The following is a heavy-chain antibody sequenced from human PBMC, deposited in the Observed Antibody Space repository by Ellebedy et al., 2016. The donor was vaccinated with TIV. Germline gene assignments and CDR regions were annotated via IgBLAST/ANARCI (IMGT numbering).Heavy chain of an antibody. CDR2: ISSSGNYR. D-gene: IGHD5-24*01. Sequence: PGGSLRLSCAASGFTFSDYSMNWVRQAPGKGLEWVSSISSSGNYRYHGDSVKGRFTISRDNAKNSLYLQMNSLRVEDTAVYYGVRDSTHGYDDYWGQGTLVTVSS. CDR3: VRDSTHGYDDY. J-gene: IGHJ4*02. V-gene: IGHV3-21*01. CDR1: GFTFSDYS.